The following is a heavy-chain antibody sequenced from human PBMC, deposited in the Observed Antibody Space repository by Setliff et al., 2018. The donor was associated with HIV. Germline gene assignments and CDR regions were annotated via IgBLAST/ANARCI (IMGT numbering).Heavy chain of an antibody. V-gene: IGHV4-31*03. J-gene: IGHJ4*02. CDR3: AREDSDGYVDI. CDR1: GGSINSGASY. CDR2: IYYSGST. Sequence: SETLSLTCTVSGGSINSGASYWSWIRQHPVKGLEWIGYIYYSGSTYYNPSLKSRVTISVDTSKKHFSLKLTSVTAADTAMYYCAREDSDGYVDIWGQGTLVTVSS. D-gene: IGHD2-21*01.